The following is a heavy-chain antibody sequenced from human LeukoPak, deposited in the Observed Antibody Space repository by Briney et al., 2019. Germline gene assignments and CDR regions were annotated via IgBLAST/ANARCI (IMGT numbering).Heavy chain of an antibody. Sequence: GGSLRLSCAASGFTFSNAWMSWVRQAPGKGLEWVGRIKSKIDGGTTDYAAPVKGRFTISRDDSKNTLYLQMNSLKTEDTAVYYCTTTAVYYYGSGSYGLFDYWGQGTLVTVSS. J-gene: IGHJ4*02. CDR2: IKSKIDGGTT. CDR1: GFTFSNAW. V-gene: IGHV3-15*01. D-gene: IGHD3-10*01. CDR3: TTTAVYYYGSGSYGLFDY.